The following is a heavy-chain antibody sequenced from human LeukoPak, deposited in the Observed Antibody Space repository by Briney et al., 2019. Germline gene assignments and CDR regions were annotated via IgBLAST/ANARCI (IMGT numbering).Heavy chain of an antibody. D-gene: IGHD3-22*01. J-gene: IGHJ5*02. CDR2: IYHSGST. Sequence: ASETLSLTCTVSGYSISSGYYWGWIRQPPGKGLEWIGSIYHSGSTYYNPSLKSRVTISIDTSKNQFSLKLSSVTAADTAVYYCARGVTMIGRLRFDPWGQGTPVTVSS. CDR1: GYSISSGYY. CDR3: ARGVTMIGRLRFDP. V-gene: IGHV4-38-2*02.